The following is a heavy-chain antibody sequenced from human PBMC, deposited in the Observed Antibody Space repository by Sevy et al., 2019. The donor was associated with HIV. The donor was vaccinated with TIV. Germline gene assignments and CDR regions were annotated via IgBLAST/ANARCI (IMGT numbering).Heavy chain of an antibody. D-gene: IGHD3-22*01. Sequence: GGSLRLSCAASGFTFRSYAMSWVRQAPGKGLEWVSAISGSGGSTYYADSVKGRFTISRDNSKNTLYLQMNSLRAEDTAVYYCAKDRYYDSSASTHRDYYYGMDVWGQGTTVTVSS. CDR3: AKDRYYDSSASTHRDYYYGMDV. V-gene: IGHV3-23*01. J-gene: IGHJ6*02. CDR1: GFTFRSYA. CDR2: ISGSGGST.